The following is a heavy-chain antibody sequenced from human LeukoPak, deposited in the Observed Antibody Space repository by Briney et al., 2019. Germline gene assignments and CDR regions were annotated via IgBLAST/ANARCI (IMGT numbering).Heavy chain of an antibody. CDR1: GGSFSGYY. D-gene: IGHD3-10*01. CDR3: ARFPRVSGFDY. CDR2: INHSGST. J-gene: IGHJ4*02. V-gene: IGHV4-34*01. Sequence: SETLSLTCAVYGGSFSGYYWSWIRQPPGKELEWIGEINHSGSTNYNPSLKSRVTISVDTSKNQFSLKLSSVTAADTAVYYCARFPRVSGFDYWGQGTLVTVSS.